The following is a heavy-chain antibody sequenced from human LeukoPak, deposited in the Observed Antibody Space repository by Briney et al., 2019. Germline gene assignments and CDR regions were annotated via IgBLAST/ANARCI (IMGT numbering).Heavy chain of an antibody. CDR1: GGSISSYY. CDR2: IYTSGST. CDR3: ARLHVPRPIQLWFNWLDP. V-gene: IGHV4-4*09. D-gene: IGHD5-18*01. J-gene: IGHJ5*02. Sequence: SETLSLTCTVSGGSISSYYWSWIRQPPGKGLEWIGYIYTSGSTNYNPSLKSRVTISVDTSKNQFSLKLSSVTAADTAVYYCARLHVPRPIQLWFNWLDPWGQGTLVTVSS.